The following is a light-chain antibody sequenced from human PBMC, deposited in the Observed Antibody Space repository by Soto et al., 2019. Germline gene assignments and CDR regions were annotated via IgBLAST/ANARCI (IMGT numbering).Light chain of an antibody. CDR1: KLGDRS. CDR3: QAWDSSTGV. CDR2: QDN. V-gene: IGLV3-1*01. J-gene: IGLJ1*01. Sequence: SYELTQTPSVSVSPGQTATITCSGDKLGDRSACWYQQKPGQSPVVVIYQDNKRPSGIPERFSGSNSGNTATLTISGTQAMDEADYYCQAWDSSTGVFGTGTKLTVL.